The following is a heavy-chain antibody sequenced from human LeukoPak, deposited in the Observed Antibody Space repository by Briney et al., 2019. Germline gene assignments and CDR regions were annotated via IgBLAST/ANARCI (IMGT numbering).Heavy chain of an antibody. CDR2: IIPIFDTP. Sequence: GASVKVSCKTSGGTFSNYAISWVRQAPRQGLEWMGVIIPIFDTPNYAQKWQGRVTITTDESTSTAYMELRSLRSEDTAVYYCASQLFHLDSSGYSLDALDIWGQGTMVTVSS. D-gene: IGHD3-22*01. CDR3: ASQLFHLDSSGYSLDALDI. V-gene: IGHV1-69*05. CDR1: GGTFSNYA. J-gene: IGHJ3*02.